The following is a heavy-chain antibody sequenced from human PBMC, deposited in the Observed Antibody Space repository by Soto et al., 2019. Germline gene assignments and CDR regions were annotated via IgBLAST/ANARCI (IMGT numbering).Heavy chain of an antibody. J-gene: IGHJ6*02. CDR2: INAGNGNT. CDR1: GYTFTSYA. CDR3: AREKLRFLECLRSYHYGMDV. V-gene: IGHV1-3*01. Sequence: GASVKVSCKASGYTFTSYAMHWVRQAPGQRLEWMGWINAGNGNTKYSQKFQGRVTITRDTSASTAYMELSSLRSEDTAVYYCAREKLRFLECLRSYHYGMDVWGQGTAVTVSS. D-gene: IGHD3-3*01.